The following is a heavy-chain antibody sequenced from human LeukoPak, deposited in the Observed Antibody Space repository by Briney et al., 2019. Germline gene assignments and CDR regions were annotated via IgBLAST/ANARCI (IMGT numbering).Heavy chain of an antibody. Sequence: GGSLRLSCAASGFTFSSYWMSWVRQAPGKGLEWVANIKQDGSEKYYVDSVKGRFTISRDNAKNSLYLQMNSPRAEDTAVYYCARGKGEVVPAAFNYYYYYGMDVWGQGTTVTVSS. V-gene: IGHV3-7*01. D-gene: IGHD2-2*01. CDR2: IKQDGSEK. CDR1: GFTFSSYW. CDR3: ARGKGEVVPAAFNYYYYYGMDV. J-gene: IGHJ6*02.